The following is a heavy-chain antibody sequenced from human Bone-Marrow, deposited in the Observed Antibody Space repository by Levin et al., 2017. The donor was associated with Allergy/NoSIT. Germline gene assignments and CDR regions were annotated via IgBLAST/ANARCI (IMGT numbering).Heavy chain of an antibody. V-gene: IGHV3-7*02. Sequence: GESLKISCASSGFTFSGYWMAWVRQAPGKGLEWVANINRDGGDGYYVDSVKGRFTISRDNARNSLDLQMNSLRVEDTAVYYCAGNGAWSFEFWGQGTLVTVSS. CDR2: INRDGGDG. CDR1: GFTFSGYW. D-gene: IGHD2-8*01. CDR3: AGNGAWSFEF. J-gene: IGHJ4*02.